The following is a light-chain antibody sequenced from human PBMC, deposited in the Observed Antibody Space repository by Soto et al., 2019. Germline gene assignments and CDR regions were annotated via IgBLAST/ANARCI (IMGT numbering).Light chain of an antibody. J-gene: IGKJ4*01. CDR1: QGISSW. Sequence: SKAPVSVSKGKRVTISGRPSQGISSWLAWYQQKPGMAPKLLIYSASSLQSGVPSRFSGSGSATDYTRMRSSLQSEDVVPYYCPHGAGSPITFGGGTKVDNK. CDR3: PHGAGSPIT. V-gene: IGKV1-12*01. CDR2: SAS.